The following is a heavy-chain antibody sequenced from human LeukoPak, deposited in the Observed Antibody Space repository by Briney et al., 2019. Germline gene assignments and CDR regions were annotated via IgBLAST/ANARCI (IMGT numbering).Heavy chain of an antibody. CDR1: GGSISSSSYY. V-gene: IGHV4-39*01. D-gene: IGHD1-26*01. J-gene: IGHJ4*02. Sequence: SETLSLTCTVSGGSISSSSYYWGWIRQPPGKGLEWIGSIYYSGSTYYNPSLKSRVTISVDTSKNQFSLKLSSVTAADTAVYYCARHRGGSSGKPFDYWGQGTLVTVSS. CDR2: IYYSGST. CDR3: ARHRGGSSGKPFDY.